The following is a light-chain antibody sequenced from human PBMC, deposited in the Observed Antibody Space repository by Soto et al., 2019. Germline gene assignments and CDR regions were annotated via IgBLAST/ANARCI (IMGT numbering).Light chain of an antibody. CDR1: SSNIGAGYD. CDR3: QSYDSSLRGLV. J-gene: IGLJ2*01. CDR2: GNS. Sequence: QSVLTQPPSVSGAPGQRVTISCTGSSSNIGAGYDVHWYQQLPGTAPKLLIYGNSNRPSGVPDRFSGSKSGTSASLAITGLQAEDEADHYCQSYDSSLRGLVFGGGTQLTVL. V-gene: IGLV1-40*01.